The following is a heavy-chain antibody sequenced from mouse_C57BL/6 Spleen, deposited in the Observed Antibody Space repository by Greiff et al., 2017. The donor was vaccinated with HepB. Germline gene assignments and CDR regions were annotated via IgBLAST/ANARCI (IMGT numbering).Heavy chain of an antibody. J-gene: IGHJ1*03. CDR2: IDPSDSET. V-gene: IGHV1-52*01. Sequence: QVQLQQPGAELVRPGSSVKLSFKASGYTFTSYWMHWVKQRPIQGLEWIGNIDPSDSETHYNQKFKDKATLTVDKSSSTAYMQLSSLTSEDSAVYYCARGRDGYYWYFDVWGTGTTVTVSS. D-gene: IGHD2-3*01. CDR3: ARGRDGYYWYFDV. CDR1: GYTFTSYW.